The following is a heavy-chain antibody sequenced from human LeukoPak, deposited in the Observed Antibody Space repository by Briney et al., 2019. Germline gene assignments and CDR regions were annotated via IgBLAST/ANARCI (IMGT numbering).Heavy chain of an antibody. CDR1: GYTFIRYG. V-gene: IGHV1-18*01. J-gene: IGHJ4*02. D-gene: IGHD1-26*01. CDR3: ARVYSESYQVFDY. CDR2: ISAHNGDT. Sequence: ASVKVSCKASGYTFIRYGFSWVRQAPGQGLEWMGWISAHNGDTNYAQNLRGRVIMTTDTSTNTAYMELRSLRSDDTAVYYCARVYSESYQVFDYWGQGTLVTVSS.